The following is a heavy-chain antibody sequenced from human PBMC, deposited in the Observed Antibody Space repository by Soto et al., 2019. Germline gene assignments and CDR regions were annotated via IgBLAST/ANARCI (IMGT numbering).Heavy chain of an antibody. CDR1: GFTFSSYS. CDR3: ERGGYSISSRPQPCYYFDY. Sequence: VGSLRLSCAASGFTFSSYSMNWGRQAPGKGLEWVSSISSSSSYIYYADSVKGRFTISRDNAKNSLYLQMNSLRAEDTAVYYCERGGYSISSRPQPCYYFDYWGQGTLVIVSS. J-gene: IGHJ4*01. V-gene: IGHV3-21*01. D-gene: IGHD6-13*01. CDR2: ISSSSSYI.